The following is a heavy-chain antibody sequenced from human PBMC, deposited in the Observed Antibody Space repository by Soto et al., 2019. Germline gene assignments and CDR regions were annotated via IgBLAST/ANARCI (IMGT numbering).Heavy chain of an antibody. J-gene: IGHJ6*02. CDR3: TRDIAAAGTKLHGMDV. CDR1: GFTFGDYA. CDR2: IRSKAYGGTT. Sequence: GGSLRLSCTASGFTFGDYAMSWFRQAPGKGLEWVGFIRSKAYGGTTEYAASVKGRFTISRDDSKSIAYLQMNSLKTEDTAVYYCTRDIAAAGTKLHGMDVWGQGTTVTVSS. D-gene: IGHD6-13*01. V-gene: IGHV3-49*03.